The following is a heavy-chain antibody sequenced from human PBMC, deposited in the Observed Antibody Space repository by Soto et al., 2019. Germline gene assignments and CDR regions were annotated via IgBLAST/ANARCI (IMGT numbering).Heavy chain of an antibody. J-gene: IGHJ5*02. Sequence: LSLTCTVSGGSISSYFYIWVRQPPGKGLEWIGSVYYTGTTDYNPSLKSRVTISIDTSKNQFSLRLASVTAADTAFYYCGSVRPSGYVLSWGQGTLVTVSS. CDR3: GSVRPSGYVLS. V-gene: IGHV4-59*01. CDR2: VYYTGTT. CDR1: GGSISSYF. D-gene: IGHD6-25*01.